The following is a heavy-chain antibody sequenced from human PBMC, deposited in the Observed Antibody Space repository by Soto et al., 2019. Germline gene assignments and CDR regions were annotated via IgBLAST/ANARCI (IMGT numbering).Heavy chain of an antibody. CDR1: GYNFAGRW. Sequence: GESLKISCKVSGYNFAGRWIVWVRQVPGKGLEWMGIIFPGGSQTRYSPSFQGQVTFSVDRSINTAYLQKTSLAASDTAIYYCARLNAPPEPHDPNFVYWGPAALGTVSS. V-gene: IGHV5-51*01. J-gene: IGHJ4*01. D-gene: IGHD1-26*01. CDR2: IFPGGSQT. CDR3: ARLNAPPEPHDPNFVY.